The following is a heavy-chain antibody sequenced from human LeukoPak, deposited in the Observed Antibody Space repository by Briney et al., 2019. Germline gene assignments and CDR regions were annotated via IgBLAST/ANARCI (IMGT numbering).Heavy chain of an antibody. Sequence: SSETLSLTCTVSGGSISSYYWSWLRQPAGKGLEWIGRIHTSGNTHYNPSLRSRVTMSVDTSKNQVSLTVTSVTAADTAVYYCGGSSGGYVDFWGQGTLVTVSS. D-gene: IGHD2-8*02. CDR1: GGSISSYY. V-gene: IGHV4-4*07. CDR3: GGSSGGYVDF. J-gene: IGHJ4*02. CDR2: IHTSGNT.